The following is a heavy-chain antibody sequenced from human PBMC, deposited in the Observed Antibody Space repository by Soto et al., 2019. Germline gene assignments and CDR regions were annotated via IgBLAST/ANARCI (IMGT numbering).Heavy chain of an antibody. V-gene: IGHV1-2*04. Sequence: QVQLVQSGAEVKKPGASVKVSCKASGYTFTGYYMHWVRQAPGQGLEWMGWINPNSGGTNYAQKFQGWVTMTRDTSISTAYMELSRLRSDDTAVYYCARGIATVTTFYYYMDVWGKGTTVTVSS. D-gene: IGHD4-17*01. CDR3: ARGIATVTTFYYYMDV. J-gene: IGHJ6*03. CDR1: GYTFTGYY. CDR2: INPNSGGT.